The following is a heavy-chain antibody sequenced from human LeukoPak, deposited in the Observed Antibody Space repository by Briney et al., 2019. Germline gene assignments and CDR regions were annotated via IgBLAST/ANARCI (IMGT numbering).Heavy chain of an antibody. CDR1: GFTFRTYA. V-gene: IGHV3-64*01. D-gene: IGHD3/OR15-3a*01. Sequence: PGGSLRLSCAASGFTFRTYAMHWVRQAPGKGLEYVSAISSNGGNTYYANSVKGRFTISRDNSKNTLYLQMGSLRPEDMAVYYCARDQYYDFWRNHYRPAMDVWGKGTTVAVSA. J-gene: IGHJ6*04. CDR2: ISSNGGNT. CDR3: ARDQYYDFWRNHYRPAMDV.